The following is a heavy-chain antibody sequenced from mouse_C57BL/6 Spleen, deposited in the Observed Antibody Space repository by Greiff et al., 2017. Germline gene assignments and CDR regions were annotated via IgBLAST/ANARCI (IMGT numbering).Heavy chain of an antibody. CDR3: AREGLRQLYWYFDV. CDR2: INPSNGGT. V-gene: IGHV1-53*01. CDR1: GYTFTSYW. J-gene: IGHJ1*03. Sequence: VQLQQSGTELVKPGASVKLSCKASGYTFTSYWMHWVKQRPGQGLEWIGNINPSNGGTNYNEKFKSKATLTVDKSSSTAYMQLSSLTSEDSAVYYCAREGLRQLYWYFDVWGTGTTVTVSS. D-gene: IGHD1-2*01.